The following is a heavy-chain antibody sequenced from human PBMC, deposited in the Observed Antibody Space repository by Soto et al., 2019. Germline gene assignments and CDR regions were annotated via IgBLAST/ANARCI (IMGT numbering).Heavy chain of an antibody. D-gene: IGHD3-22*01. Sequence: GGSLRLSCAASGFTFSSYWMSWVRQAPGRGLEWMANIKYDGSEKYYVDSVKGRLTISRDNAKNSMYLQMNSLRAEDKAVYYCASSPHKDSRPDYWGQGTLVTV. CDR2: IKYDGSEK. CDR3: ASSPHKDSRPDY. CDR1: GFTFSSYW. V-gene: IGHV3-7*03. J-gene: IGHJ4*02.